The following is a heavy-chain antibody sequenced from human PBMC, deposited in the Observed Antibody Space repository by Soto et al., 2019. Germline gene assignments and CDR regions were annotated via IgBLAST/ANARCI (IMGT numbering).Heavy chain of an antibody. CDR1: GGSVSSGSYY. J-gene: IGHJ3*02. CDR2: IYYSGST. Sequence: QVQLQESGPGLVKPSETLSLTCTVSGGSVSSGSYYWSWIRQPPGKGLEWIGYIYYSGSTNYNPSLKSRVTISVDTSKNQFSLKLSSVTAADKAVYYCARDNPYYDSSGYYHDAFDIWGQGTMVTVSS. V-gene: IGHV4-61*01. CDR3: ARDNPYYDSSGYYHDAFDI. D-gene: IGHD3-22*01.